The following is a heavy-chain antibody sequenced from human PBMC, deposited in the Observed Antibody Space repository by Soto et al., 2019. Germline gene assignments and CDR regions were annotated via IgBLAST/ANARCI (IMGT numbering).Heavy chain of an antibody. D-gene: IGHD1-7*01. CDR1: GYTFTSYG. CDR3: ARGSWNYPYYYYGMDV. Sequence: QVQLVQSGAEVKKPGASVKVSCKASGYTFTSYGISWVQQAPGQGLEWMGWISAYNGKTHYAQKLQGRVTMTKDTSTSTVYMELRSLRSDDTAVYYCARGSWNYPYYYYGMDVWGQGTTVTVSS. CDR2: ISAYNGKT. V-gene: IGHV1-18*01. J-gene: IGHJ6*02.